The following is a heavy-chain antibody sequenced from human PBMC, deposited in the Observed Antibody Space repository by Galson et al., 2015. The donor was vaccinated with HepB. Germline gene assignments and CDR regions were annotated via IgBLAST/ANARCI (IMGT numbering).Heavy chain of an antibody. Sequence: QSGAEVKKPGESLKISCKGSGYSFTSNWIAWVRQMPGKGPESMGIIYPRDSDTRYSPSFEGQVTISADKSINTAYLQWSSLKASDTAVYYCASMVVAAPSAEYVHHWGQGTLVTVSS. CDR1: GYSFTSNW. CDR2: IYPRDSDT. CDR3: ASMVVAAPSAEYVHH. J-gene: IGHJ1*01. D-gene: IGHD2-15*01. V-gene: IGHV5-51*03.